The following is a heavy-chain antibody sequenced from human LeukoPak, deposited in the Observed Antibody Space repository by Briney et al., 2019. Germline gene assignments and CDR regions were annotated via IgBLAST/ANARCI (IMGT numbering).Heavy chain of an antibody. D-gene: IGHD3-9*01. CDR1: GFTFSSYA. J-gene: IGHJ4*02. V-gene: IGHV3-23*01. CDR2: ISGSGGST. CDR3: AKATHSVLRYFDLFDY. Sequence: PGGSLRLSCAASGFTFSSYAMSWVRQAPGKGLEWVSAISGSGGSTYYADSVKGRFTISRDNSKNTLYLQMNSLRAEDTAVYYCAKATHSVLRYFDLFDYWGQGTLVTVSS.